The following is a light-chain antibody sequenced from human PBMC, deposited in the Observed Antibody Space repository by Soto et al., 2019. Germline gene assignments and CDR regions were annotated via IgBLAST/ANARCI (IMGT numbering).Light chain of an antibody. J-gene: IGLJ3*02. CDR3: GTWDSSLSTVV. CDR2: DNN. V-gene: IGLV1-51*01. CDR1: STDVGNNY. Sequence: QSVLTQPPSVSAAPGQTITISCSGSSTDVGNNYLAWYQQLPATAPQLLIYDNNKRPSGMPDRFSGSTSCASATPVITAVLPGDDADYYCGTWDSSLSTVVFGGGTKLTVL.